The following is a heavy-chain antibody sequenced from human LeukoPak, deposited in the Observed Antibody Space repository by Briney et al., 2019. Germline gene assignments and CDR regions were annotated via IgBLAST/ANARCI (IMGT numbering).Heavy chain of an antibody. CDR2: IYYSGST. D-gene: IGHD6-13*01. V-gene: IGHV4-59*01. J-gene: IGHJ6*02. CDR3: ARDMEVGQSGGSSWFYYYGMDV. CDR1: GGSISSYY. Sequence: PSETLSHTCTVSGGSISSYYWSWIRQPPGKGLEWIGYIYYSGSTNYNPSLKSRVTISVDTSKNQFSLKLSSVTAADTAVYYCARDMEVGQSGGSSWFYYYGMDVWGQGTTVTVSS.